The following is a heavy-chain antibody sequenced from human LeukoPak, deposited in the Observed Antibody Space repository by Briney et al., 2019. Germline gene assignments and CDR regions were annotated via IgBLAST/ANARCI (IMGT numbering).Heavy chain of an antibody. J-gene: IGHJ4*02. CDR1: GSSISNYS. D-gene: IGHD3-10*01. V-gene: IGHV4-34*01. CDR3: ASAYGSGSSIYYFDY. CDR2: INHSGST. Sequence: SETLSLTCSVSGSSISNYSWSWIRQPAGKGLEWIGEINHSGSTNYNPSLKSRVTISVDTSKNQFSLKLSSVTAADTAVYYCASAYGSGSSIYYFDYWGQGTLVTVSS.